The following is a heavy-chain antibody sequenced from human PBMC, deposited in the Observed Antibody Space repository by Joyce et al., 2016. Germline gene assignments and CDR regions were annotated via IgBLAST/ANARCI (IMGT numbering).Heavy chain of an antibody. CDR2: ISYYGSEK. CDR1: GFTFSSYG. V-gene: IGHV3-30*18. D-gene: IGHD3-10*01. CDR3: AKGNSGSPKRYYYYGMDV. J-gene: IGHJ6*02. Sequence: QVQLVESGGGVVQPGRSLRLSCAASGFTFSSYGMPWVRQAPGKGLEWVPVISYYGSEKYYADSVKGRFTNSRDNSKTTLYLHMNSLRAVDTAVYYCAKGNSGSPKRYYYYGMDVWGQGTTVTVSS.